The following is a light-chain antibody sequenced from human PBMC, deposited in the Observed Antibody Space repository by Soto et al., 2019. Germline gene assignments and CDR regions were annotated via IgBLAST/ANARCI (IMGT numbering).Light chain of an antibody. V-gene: IGKV2-28*01. Sequence: EMNRAPQSEPVNPRWPAYISGSSSQRFLHSNGYNYLDWDLQKPGQSPQLLIYLGSNRASGVPDRFSGSGSGTDFTLKISRVEAEDVGVYYCMQRIEFPLTFGGGTKVDIK. CDR1: QRFLHSNGYNY. CDR2: LGS. CDR3: MQRIEFPLT. J-gene: IGKJ4*01.